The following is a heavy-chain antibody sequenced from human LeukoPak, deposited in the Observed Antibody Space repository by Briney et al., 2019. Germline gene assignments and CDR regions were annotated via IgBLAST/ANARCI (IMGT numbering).Heavy chain of an antibody. CDR3: ARSVVGAAAVYYFDY. V-gene: IGHV4-4*07. Sequence: SETLSLTCTVSGGSISSYYWSWIRQPAGKGLEWIGRIYTSGSTNYNPSLKSRVTISVDTSKNQFSLKLSSVTAADTAVYYCARSVVGAAAVYYFDYWGQGTLVTVSS. CDR2: IYTSGST. CDR1: GGSISSYY. D-gene: IGHD6-13*01. J-gene: IGHJ4*02.